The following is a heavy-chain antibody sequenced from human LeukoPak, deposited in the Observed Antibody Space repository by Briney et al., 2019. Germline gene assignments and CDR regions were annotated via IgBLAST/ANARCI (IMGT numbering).Heavy chain of an antibody. CDR1: GGSISSGSYY. CDR2: IYTSGST. J-gene: IGHJ6*03. Sequence: SETLSLTCTVSGGSISSGSYYWSWIRQPAGKGLEWIGRIYTSGSTNYNPSLKSRVTISVDTSKNQFSLKLSSVTAADTAVYYCARDRPKPYGSGSYSKYYYYYMDVWGKGTTVTISS. CDR3: ARDRPKPYGSGSYSKYYYYYMDV. D-gene: IGHD3-10*01. V-gene: IGHV4-61*02.